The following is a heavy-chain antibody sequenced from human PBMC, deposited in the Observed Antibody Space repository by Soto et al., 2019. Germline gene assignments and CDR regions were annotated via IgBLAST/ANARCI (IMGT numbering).Heavy chain of an antibody. J-gene: IGHJ4*02. Sequence: QVQLVESGGGVVQPGRSLRLSCAASGFTFSSYGMHWVRQAPGKGLEWVAVIWYDGSNKYYADSVKGRFTISRDNSKNTLYLQMNSLRAEDTAVYYCARDYGAAMVIFHIDYWGQGTLVTVSS. CDR1: GFTFSSYG. V-gene: IGHV3-33*01. CDR2: IWYDGSNK. D-gene: IGHD5-18*01. CDR3: ARDYGAAMVIFHIDY.